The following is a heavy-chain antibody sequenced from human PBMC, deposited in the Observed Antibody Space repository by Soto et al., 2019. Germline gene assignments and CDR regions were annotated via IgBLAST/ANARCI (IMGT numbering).Heavy chain of an antibody. CDR1: VYTFTGYY. D-gene: IGHD5-12*01. CDR2: SNPNSGGT. CDR3: ARASYTSGYVYYYYDMDL. Sequence: KVSFKASVYTFTGYYMPWVRHAPGQGLEWMGLSNPNSGGTNYSQKFHGWVTMTRDTSISLAYMELSRLRADDKAVYYCARASYTSGYVYYYYDMDLCGEGTT. V-gene: IGHV1-2*04. J-gene: IGHJ6*02.